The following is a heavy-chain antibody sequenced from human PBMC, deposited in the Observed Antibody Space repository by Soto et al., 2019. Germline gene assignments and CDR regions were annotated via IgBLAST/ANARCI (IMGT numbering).Heavy chain of an antibody. CDR2: INAGNGNT. V-gene: IGHV1-3*01. J-gene: IGHJ4*02. CDR1: GYTFTNYA. Sequence: QVQLVQSGAEVKKPGASVKVSCKASGYTFTNYAMHWVRQAPGQRLEWLGWINAGNGNTKYSQKFQGRVTITRDTSASTAYMELGSLRSEDTAVYYCARVSGYYYFDYWGQGTLVTVSS. D-gene: IGHD5-12*01. CDR3: ARVSGYYYFDY.